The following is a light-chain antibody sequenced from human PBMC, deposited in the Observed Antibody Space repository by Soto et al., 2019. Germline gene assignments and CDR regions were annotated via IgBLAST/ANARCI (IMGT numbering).Light chain of an antibody. J-gene: IGLJ1*01. V-gene: IGLV2-14*01. CDR1: SSDVGAYNY. Sequence: QSALTQPASVSGSPGQSITISCTGTSSDVGAYNYVSWYQHHPDKAPKLIIYDVNNRPSGVSKRFSGSKSGNTASLTISGLQDEDEADYYCSSFAGSSTFEVFGTGTKLTVL. CDR3: SSFAGSSTFEV. CDR2: DVN.